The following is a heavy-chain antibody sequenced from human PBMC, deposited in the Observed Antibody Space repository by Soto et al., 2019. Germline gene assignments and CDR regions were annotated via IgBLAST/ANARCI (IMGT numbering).Heavy chain of an antibody. CDR1: GFTLSGRS. J-gene: IGHJ6*04. V-gene: IGHV3-74*01. CDR3: ARGWFGPDV. Sequence: EVQLVESGGGLVQPGGSLRLSCAASGFTLSGRSMHWVRQGPGKGLVWVSGIDNAGTDSTYADSVKGRFTSSRGNAKNMLYLQMNSLRVEDTAVYYCARGWFGPDVWGKGTTVTVSS. D-gene: IGHD3-10*01. CDR2: IDNAGTDS.